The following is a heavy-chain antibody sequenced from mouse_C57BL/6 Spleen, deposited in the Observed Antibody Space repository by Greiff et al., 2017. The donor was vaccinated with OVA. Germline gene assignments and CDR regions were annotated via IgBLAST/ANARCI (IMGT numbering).Heavy chain of an antibody. CDR3: ARCLRAGYYAMDY. D-gene: IGHD1-1*01. Sequence: VQLQESDAELVKPGASVKISCKVSGYTFTDHTIHWMKQRPEQGLEWIGYIYPRDGSTKYNEKFKGKATLTADKSSSTAYMQLNSLTSEDSAVYFCARCLRAGYYAMDYWGQGTSVTVSS. J-gene: IGHJ4*01. CDR1: GYTFTDHT. CDR2: IYPRDGST. V-gene: IGHV1-78*01.